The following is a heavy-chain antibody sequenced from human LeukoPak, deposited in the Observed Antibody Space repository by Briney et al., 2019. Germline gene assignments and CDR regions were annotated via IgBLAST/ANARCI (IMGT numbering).Heavy chain of an antibody. V-gene: IGHV3-48*03. J-gene: IGHJ4*02. CDR1: GYTFSCYE. D-gene: IGHD3-10*01. CDR2: ICSSGSTI. CDR3: ARTLRVWFGELPTPNFDY. Sequence: GGSLRLSCAASGYTFSCYEMNWVRQAPGKGLEWVSYICSSGSTIYYADSVKGRFTISRDNAKNSLYLQMNSLRAEDTAVYYCARTLRVWFGELPTPNFDYWGQGTLVTVSS.